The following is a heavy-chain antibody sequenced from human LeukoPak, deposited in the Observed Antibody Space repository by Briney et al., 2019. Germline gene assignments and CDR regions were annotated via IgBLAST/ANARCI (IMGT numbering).Heavy chain of an antibody. CDR1: GFSFSSYA. CDR3: ASADFYGSGSYYSGSCDY. Sequence: PGGSLRLSCAASGFSFSSYAMRWVRQAPGKGLEWVAVISYDGSKEYYTDSVKGRFTISRDNSKNTLYLEMNSLRNEDTAVYYCASADFYGSGSYYSGSCDYWGQGTLVTVSS. D-gene: IGHD3-10*01. V-gene: IGHV3-30*04. CDR2: ISYDGSKE. J-gene: IGHJ4*02.